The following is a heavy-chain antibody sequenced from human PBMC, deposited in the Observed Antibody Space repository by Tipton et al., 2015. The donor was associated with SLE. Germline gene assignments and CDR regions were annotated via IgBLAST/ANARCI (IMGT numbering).Heavy chain of an antibody. V-gene: IGHV4-38-2*01. Sequence: TLSLTCAVTGDSISFTYYWAWIRQPPGKGLEWIGNIDDSGITNYNPSLKSRVTISIDTSKNQFSLNVSSVTAADTAVYYCLRYYGDYFWGQGTLVTVSS. J-gene: IGHJ4*02. CDR2: IDDSGIT. CDR3: LRYYGDYF. CDR1: GDSISFTYY. D-gene: IGHD4-17*01.